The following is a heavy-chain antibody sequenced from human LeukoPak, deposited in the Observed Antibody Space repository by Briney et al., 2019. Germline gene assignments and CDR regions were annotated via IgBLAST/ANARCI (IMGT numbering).Heavy chain of an antibody. V-gene: IGHV3-30*03. CDR3: ARDGAYVWGSYRPDYYFDY. CDR1: GFTFSSYG. Sequence: GGSLRLSCAASGFTFSSYGMHWVRQAPGKGLEWVAVISYDGRNKYYADSVKGRFTISRDNSKNTLYLQMNSLRAEDTAVYYCARDGAYVWGSYRPDYYFDYWGQGTLVTVSS. D-gene: IGHD3-16*02. J-gene: IGHJ4*02. CDR2: ISYDGRNK.